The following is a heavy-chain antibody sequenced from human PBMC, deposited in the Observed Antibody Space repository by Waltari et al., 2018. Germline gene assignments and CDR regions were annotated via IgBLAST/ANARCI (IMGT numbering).Heavy chain of an antibody. D-gene: IGHD1-26*01. J-gene: IGHJ4*02. CDR1: GFTFDSSG. CDR2: ISYDGSIK. V-gene: IGHV3-30*03. CDR3: ARDYSGGGLDY. Sequence: QEHLVQSGGGVVQPGGSLILSCAASGFTFDSSGRQWVRQAPGKGLEWLSIISYDGSIKLYTDSVKGRFTISRDNSNNILSLQMNSLRADDTAVYYCARDYSGGGLDYWGQGNLVTVSS.